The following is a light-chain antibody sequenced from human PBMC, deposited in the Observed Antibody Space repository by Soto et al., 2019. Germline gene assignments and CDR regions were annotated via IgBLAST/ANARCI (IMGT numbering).Light chain of an antibody. CDR2: GAS. Sequence: DIVMTQSPATLSVSPGERATLSCRASQSVSTNLAWYQRKPGQAPRLLIHGASTRATGVPARFSGTRSGTEFALTISSLQAEDLAVYYCQQYNLWPWTFGQGTKVEIK. V-gene: IGKV3-15*01. J-gene: IGKJ1*01. CDR3: QQYNLWPWT. CDR1: QSVSTN.